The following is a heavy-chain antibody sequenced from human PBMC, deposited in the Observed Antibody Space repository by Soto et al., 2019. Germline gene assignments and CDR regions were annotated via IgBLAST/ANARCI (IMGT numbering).Heavy chain of an antibody. CDR3: EREVAQLLSPNYYMDV. J-gene: IGHJ6*03. V-gene: IGHV3-7*01. Sequence: EVQLVESGGGLVQPGGSLRLSCAASGFTFSSYWMSWVRQAPGKGLEWVANIKQDGSEKYYVDSVKGRFTISRDNAKNSLYLQMNSLRAEDTAVYYCEREVAQLLSPNYYMDVWGKGTTVTVSS. D-gene: IGHD2-2*01. CDR1: GFTFSSYW. CDR2: IKQDGSEK.